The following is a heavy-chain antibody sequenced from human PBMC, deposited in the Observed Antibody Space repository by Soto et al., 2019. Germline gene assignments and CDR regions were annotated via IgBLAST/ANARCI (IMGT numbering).Heavy chain of an antibody. V-gene: IGHV6-1*01. CDR3: VRDRDSSSGWFDP. D-gene: IGHD3-22*01. Sequence: SQTLTLTCAISGDSVSSYSAAWNWIRQSPSGGLEWLGRTYYRSRFFSDYAESVKSRIIINPDTSKKQFSLQLKSVTPEDTAVYYCVRDRDSSSGWFDPWGQGTPCTVSA. CDR2: TYYRSRFFS. J-gene: IGHJ5*02. CDR1: GDSVSSYSAA.